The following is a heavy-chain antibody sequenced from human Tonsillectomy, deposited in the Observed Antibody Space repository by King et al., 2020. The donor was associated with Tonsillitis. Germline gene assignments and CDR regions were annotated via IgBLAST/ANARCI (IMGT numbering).Heavy chain of an antibody. CDR3: ARVKKYYYDSSGYPLDTFDI. J-gene: IGHJ3*02. CDR1: EFIFSTYT. V-gene: IGHV3-21*01. CDR2: IGSSGGYI. D-gene: IGHD3-22*01. Sequence: VQLVESGGGLVKPGGSLRLSCAASEFIFSTYTMNWVRQAPGKGLEWGSSIGSSGGYIYYADSVKGRFTITRDNAENSLYLHMNSLRAEDTAVYYCARVKKYYYDSSGYPLDTFDIWGQGTMVTVSS.